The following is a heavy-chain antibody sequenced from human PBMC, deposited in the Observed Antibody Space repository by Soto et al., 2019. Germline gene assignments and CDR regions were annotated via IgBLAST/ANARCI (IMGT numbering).Heavy chain of an antibody. J-gene: IGHJ2*01. CDR2: IYYSGST. D-gene: IGHD6-19*01. Sequence: QLQLQESGPGLVKPSETLSLTCTVSGGSISSSSYYWGWIRQPPGKGLEWIGSIYYSGSTYYNPSLKSRVTISVDTSKNQFSLKLSSVTAADTAVYYCARSSGSSGWYDWYFDLWGRGTLVTVSS. CDR3: ARSSGSSGWYDWYFDL. V-gene: IGHV4-39*01. CDR1: GGSISSSSYY.